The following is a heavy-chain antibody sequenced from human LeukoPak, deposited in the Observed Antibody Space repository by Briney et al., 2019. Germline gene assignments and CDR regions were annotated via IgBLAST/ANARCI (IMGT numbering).Heavy chain of an antibody. CDR3: AVHLPGDYLDP. D-gene: IGHD4-17*01. V-gene: IGHV1-8*01. CDR1: GYTFTIYD. Sequence: GASVKVSCNASGYTFTIYDINWVRQAAGQGLEWMGLMNPDSGNTDFAQKFQGRVTMARNTSISTAYMELSSLTSEDTAVYYCAVHLPGDYLDPWGQGTLVTVSS. J-gene: IGHJ5*02. CDR2: MNPDSGNT.